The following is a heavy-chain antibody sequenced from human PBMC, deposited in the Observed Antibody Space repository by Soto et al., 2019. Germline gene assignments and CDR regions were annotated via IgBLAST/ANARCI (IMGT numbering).Heavy chain of an antibody. J-gene: IGHJ4*02. D-gene: IGHD3-22*01. Sequence: SETLSLTYDVSGVSISSCNWWSLVRQPPVKELEWIGEVYRDGSANYHPSLERRVTISVDTSKNQFSLRLSSVTAADTAIYYCARLIYDSRLNYLYFDSWGQGMLVTVSS. CDR1: GVSISSCNW. CDR2: VYRDGSA. V-gene: IGHV4-4*02. CDR3: ARLIYDSRLNYLYFDS.